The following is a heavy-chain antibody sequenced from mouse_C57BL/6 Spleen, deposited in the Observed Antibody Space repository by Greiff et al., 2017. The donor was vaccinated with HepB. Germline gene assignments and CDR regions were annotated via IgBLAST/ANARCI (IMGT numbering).Heavy chain of an antibody. CDR2: IYPGDGDT. J-gene: IGHJ4*01. Sequence: VQVVESGPELVKPGASVKISCKASGYAFSSSWMNWVKQRPGKGLEWIGRIYPGDGDTNYNGKFKGKATLTADKSSSTAYMQLSSLTSEDSAVYFCARWLLPYYAMDYWGQGTSVTVSS. V-gene: IGHV1-82*01. CDR1: GYAFSSSW. D-gene: IGHD2-3*01. CDR3: ARWLLPYYAMDY.